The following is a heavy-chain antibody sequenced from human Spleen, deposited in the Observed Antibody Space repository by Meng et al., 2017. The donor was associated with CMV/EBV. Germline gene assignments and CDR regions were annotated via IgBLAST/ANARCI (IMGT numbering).Heavy chain of an antibody. CDR2: IIPIFLTP. D-gene: IGHD4-17*01. Sequence: SVKVSCKASGGTFNNYAISWVRQAPGQGLEWMGGIIPIFLTPNYAQKVQGRITMTTDPSTSTAYMELRSLRFDDTAVYYCAKDRLGLGDSPHYWGQGTLVTVSS. J-gene: IGHJ4*02. V-gene: IGHV1-69*05. CDR3: AKDRLGLGDSPHY. CDR1: GGTFNNYA.